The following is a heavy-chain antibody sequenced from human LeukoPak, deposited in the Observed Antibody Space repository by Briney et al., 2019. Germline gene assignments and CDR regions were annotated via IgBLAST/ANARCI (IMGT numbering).Heavy chain of an antibody. CDR1: GFTFSGYD. D-gene: IGHD5-24*01. Sequence: GGSLRLSCAASGFTFSGYDMHWVHQAPGTGLEWVAVISYDGSYKYYADSVKGRFTISRDNSKNTLYLQMNSLRVEDTAVYYCARRDGYNLNYFDYWGQGTLVTVSS. J-gene: IGHJ4*02. CDR2: ISYDGSYK. V-gene: IGHV3-30*03. CDR3: ARRDGYNLNYFDY.